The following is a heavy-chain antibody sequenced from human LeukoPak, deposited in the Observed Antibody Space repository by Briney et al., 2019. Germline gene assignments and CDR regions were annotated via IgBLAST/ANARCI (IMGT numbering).Heavy chain of an antibody. CDR2: IYYSGST. Sequence: SETLSLTCTVSGGSISSYYWSWIRQPPGKGLEWIGSIYYSGSTYYNPSLKSRVTISVDTSKNQFSLKLSSVTAADTAVYYCARYVSLAARTNNWFDPWGQGTLVTVSS. CDR1: GGSISSYY. D-gene: IGHD6-6*01. V-gene: IGHV4-59*12. J-gene: IGHJ5*02. CDR3: ARYVSLAARTNNWFDP.